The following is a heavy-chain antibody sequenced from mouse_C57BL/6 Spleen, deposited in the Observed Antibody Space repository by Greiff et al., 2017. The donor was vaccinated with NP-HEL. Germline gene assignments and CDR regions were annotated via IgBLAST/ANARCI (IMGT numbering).Heavy chain of an antibody. J-gene: IGHJ4*01. D-gene: IGHD1-1*01. Sequence: EVQGVESGGGLVQPKGSLKLSCAASGFSFNTYAMNWVRQAPGKGLEWVARIRSKSNNYATYYANSVKDRFTISRDDSESMLYLQMNNVKTEDTAMYYCVRSDYGSSSYAMDYWGQGTSVTVSS. V-gene: IGHV10-1*01. CDR3: VRSDYGSSSYAMDY. CDR2: IRSKSNNYAT. CDR1: GFSFNTYA.